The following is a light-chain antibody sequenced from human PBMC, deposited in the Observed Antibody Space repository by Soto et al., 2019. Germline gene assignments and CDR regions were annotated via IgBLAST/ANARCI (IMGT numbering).Light chain of an antibody. CDR2: DVS. J-gene: IGLJ2*01. CDR1: SSDVGGSNY. Sequence: QSVLTQPASVSGSPGQSITISCTGTSSDVGGSNYVSWYQQHPGKAPKLMIYDVSNRPSGVSNRFSGSKSGYTASLTISGLQAEDEADYYCSSYTSTTHVVFGGGTKLTLL. CDR3: SSYTSTTHVV. V-gene: IGLV2-14*01.